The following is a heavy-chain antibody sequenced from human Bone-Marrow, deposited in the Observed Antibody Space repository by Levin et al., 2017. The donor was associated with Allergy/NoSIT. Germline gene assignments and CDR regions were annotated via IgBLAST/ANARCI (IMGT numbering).Heavy chain of an antibody. CDR2: INDSGST. CDR1: GESLSGYY. CDR3: ARGPSDLWSGYNWFDP. V-gene: IGHV4-34*01. Sequence: PSQTLSLTCAVYGESLSGYYWSWIRQPPGKGLEWIGEINDSGSTHYDPSLKSRVTVSVDTSKNQFSLKLSSVTAADTSVYYCARGPSDLWSGYNWFDPWGQGTLVIVSS. J-gene: IGHJ5*02. D-gene: IGHD3-3*01.